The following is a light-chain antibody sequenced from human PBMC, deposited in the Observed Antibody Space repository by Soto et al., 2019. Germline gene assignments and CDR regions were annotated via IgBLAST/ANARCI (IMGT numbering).Light chain of an antibody. CDR3: QQRSNWPPMYT. V-gene: IGKV3-11*01. CDR2: DAS. CDR1: QSVSSY. Sequence: EIVLTQSPATLSLSPGERSTLSCRASQSVSSYLAWYQQKPGQAPRLLIYDASNRANGIPARFIGSGSVTEFTLTISSLEPEDFAVYYCQQRSNWPPMYTFGQGTKLEIK. J-gene: IGKJ2*01.